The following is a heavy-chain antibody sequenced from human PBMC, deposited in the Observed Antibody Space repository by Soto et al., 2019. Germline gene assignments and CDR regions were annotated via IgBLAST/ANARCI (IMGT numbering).Heavy chain of an antibody. CDR1: GGTFSSYA. Sequence: SVKVSCKTSGGTFSSYAISWVRQAPGQGLEWMGGIVPIVDTSTYAQKFQGRVTITADESTSTVYMELSSLRSDDTAVYYCAKDRLRFDYWGQGTLVTVSS. D-gene: IGHD6-6*01. J-gene: IGHJ4*02. V-gene: IGHV1-69*13. CDR3: AKDRLRFDY. CDR2: IVPIVDTS.